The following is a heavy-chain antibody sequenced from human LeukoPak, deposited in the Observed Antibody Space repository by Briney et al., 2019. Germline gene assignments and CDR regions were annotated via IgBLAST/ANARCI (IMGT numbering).Heavy chain of an antibody. CDR1: GFTFTTYS. CDR2: ISSSGSTI. V-gene: IGHV3-48*04. J-gene: IGHJ6*04. CDR3: AELGITMIGGV. Sequence: QPGGSLRLSCEASGFTFTTYSMTWVRQAPGKGLEWVSYISSSGSTIYYADSVKGRFTISRDNAKNSLYLQMNSLRAEDTAVYYCAELGITMIGGVWGKGTTVTISS. D-gene: IGHD3-10*02.